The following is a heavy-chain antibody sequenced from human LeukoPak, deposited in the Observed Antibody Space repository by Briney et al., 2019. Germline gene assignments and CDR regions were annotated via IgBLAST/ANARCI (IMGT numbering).Heavy chain of an antibody. D-gene: IGHD3-10*01. CDR1: GFTFSNYY. CDR2: INTIGTTI. V-gene: IGHV3-11*04. CDR3: ARDRDDYYGSGSSHY. J-gene: IGHJ4*02. Sequence: PGGSLRLSCAASGFTFSNYYMSWIRHAPGKGLEWVSYINTIGTTIYYADSLKGRFTISRDNAKNSLSLQMDSLRAEDTAVYYCARDRDDYYGSGSSHYWGQGTLVTVSS.